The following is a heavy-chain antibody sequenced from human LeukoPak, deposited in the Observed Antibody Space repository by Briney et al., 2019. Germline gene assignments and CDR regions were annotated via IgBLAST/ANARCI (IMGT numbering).Heavy chain of an antibody. CDR2: INHSGST. D-gene: IGHD6-13*01. J-gene: IGHJ6*03. V-gene: IGHV4-34*01. CDR1: GGSFSGYY. Sequence: PSETLSLTCAVYGGSFSGYYWSWIRQPPGKGLGWIGEINHSGSTNYNPSLKSRVTISVDTSKNQFSLNLSSVTAADTAVYYCAGRWPDYYYYYMDVWGKGTTVTVSS. CDR3: AGRWPDYYYYYMDV.